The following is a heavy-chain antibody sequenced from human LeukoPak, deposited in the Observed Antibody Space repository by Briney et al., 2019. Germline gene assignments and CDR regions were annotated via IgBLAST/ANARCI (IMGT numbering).Heavy chain of an antibody. CDR1: SGSISRYY. CDR3: ARDKAGYYGSGSLFDY. Sequence: SETLSLTCTVSSGSISRYYWSWVRQPAGKGLEWIGRIYTSGSTNYNPSLKSRITMSVDTSKNQFSLKLSSVTAADTAVYYCARDKAGYYGSGSLFDYWGQGSLVTVSS. D-gene: IGHD3-10*01. J-gene: IGHJ4*02. V-gene: IGHV4-4*07. CDR2: IYTSGST.